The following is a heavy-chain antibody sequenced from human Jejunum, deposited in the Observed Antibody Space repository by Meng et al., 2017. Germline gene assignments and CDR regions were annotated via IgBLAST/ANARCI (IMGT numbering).Heavy chain of an antibody. D-gene: IGHD3-10*02. CDR1: VGSIESNNW. J-gene: IGHJ2*01. Sequence: GHRRGAVSGLGKPSDSPSLHCAVFVGSIESNNWWTWIPKPPGQGLECIGEVYHSGSTHYNPSLQSRVTISIDNSKNRFSLSLNSVTAADTAIYYCARADYVRYFDLWGRGTLVTVSS. CDR3: ARADYVRYFDL. CDR2: VYHSGST. V-gene: IGHV4-4*02.